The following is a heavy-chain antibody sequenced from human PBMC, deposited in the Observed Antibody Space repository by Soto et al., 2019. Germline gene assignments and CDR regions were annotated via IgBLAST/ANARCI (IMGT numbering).Heavy chain of an antibody. V-gene: IGHV4-34*02. J-gene: IGHJ4*01. CDR1: GGSFSGYS. Sequence: QVQLQQWGAGLLKPSETLSLTCAVNGGSFSGYSWTWIRQAPGKGLDWIGEINYTGTTNYSPSLKSRVTLSVDTSKNQFSLELRSVSAADTDLYCCAREGGSGWYYYDYWGHGTLVTVSS. CDR3: AREGGSGWYYYDY. CDR2: INYTGTT. D-gene: IGHD6-19*01.